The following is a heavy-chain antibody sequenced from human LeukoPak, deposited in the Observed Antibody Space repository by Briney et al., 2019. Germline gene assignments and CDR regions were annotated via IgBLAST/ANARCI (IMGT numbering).Heavy chain of an antibody. CDR2: IIPSGGST. D-gene: IGHD3-10*01. Sequence: ASVKVSCKASGYTFTIYYMHWVRQAAGQGLEWMGIIIPSGGSTTSAQKFQGRVTMTRDMYTSTVYIDRSRQRSKDAAVYYCARDLTPGSYFDYWGQGTLVTVSS. CDR3: ARDLTPGSYFDY. V-gene: IGHV1-46*01. J-gene: IGHJ4*02. CDR1: GYTFTIYY.